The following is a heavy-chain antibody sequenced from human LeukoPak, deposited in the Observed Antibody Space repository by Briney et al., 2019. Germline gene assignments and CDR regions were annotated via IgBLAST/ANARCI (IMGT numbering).Heavy chain of an antibody. CDR2: INPNSGGT. J-gene: IGHJ5*02. CDR1: GYTFTGYY. CDR3: ARGGIVGAVAPNWFDP. D-gene: IGHD6-19*01. V-gene: IGHV1-2*02. Sequence: ASLKVSCKASGYTFTGYYMHWVRQAPGQGLEWMGWINPNSGGTNYAQKFQGRVTMTRDTSISTAYMELSRLRSDDTAVYYCARGGIVGAVAPNWFDPWGQGTLVTVSS.